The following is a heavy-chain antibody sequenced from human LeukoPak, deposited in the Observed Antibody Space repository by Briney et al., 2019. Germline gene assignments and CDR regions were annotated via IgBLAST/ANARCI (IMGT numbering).Heavy chain of an antibody. Sequence: ASVKVSCKTSGYTFSRYGFSWARQAPGQGLEWMGIINPSGGSTNYAQKFQGRVSMTRDTSTSTVYMELSSLRSEGTAVYYCARFAPYYYGMDVWGQGTTVTVSS. J-gene: IGHJ6*02. CDR3: ARFAPYYYGMDV. V-gene: IGHV1-46*01. CDR2: INPSGGST. CDR1: GYTFSRYG.